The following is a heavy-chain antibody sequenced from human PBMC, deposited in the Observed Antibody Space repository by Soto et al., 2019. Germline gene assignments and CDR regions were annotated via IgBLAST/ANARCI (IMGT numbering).Heavy chain of an antibody. CDR3: AKARYSGGSEPDH. J-gene: IGHJ4*02. D-gene: IGHD6-19*01. V-gene: IGHV3-9*01. CDR2: ISWNSGNI. Sequence: GGSLRLSCAASGFTFQDYAMHWVRQAPGKGLEWASSISWNSGNIGYADSVKGRFTISRDNAKNSLYLQMNSLRAEDTALYYCAKARYSGGSEPDHWGQGILVTVSS. CDR1: GFTFQDYA.